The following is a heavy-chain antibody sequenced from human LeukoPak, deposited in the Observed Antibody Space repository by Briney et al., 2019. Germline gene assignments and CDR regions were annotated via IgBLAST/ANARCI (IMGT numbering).Heavy chain of an antibody. CDR1: GFTFSSYG. V-gene: IGHV3-30*02. CDR3: EAGSGSSPWFDP. J-gene: IGHJ5*02. D-gene: IGHD3-10*01. CDR2: IRYDGSNK. Sequence: PGGSLRLSCAASGFTFSSYGMHWVRQAPGKGLEWVAFIRYDGSNKYYADSVKGRFTISRDNSKNTLYLQMNSLRAEDTAVYYCEAGSGSSPWFDPWGQGTLVTVSS.